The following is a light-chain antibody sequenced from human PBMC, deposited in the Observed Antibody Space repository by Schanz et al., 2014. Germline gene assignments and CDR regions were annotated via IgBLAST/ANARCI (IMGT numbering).Light chain of an antibody. Sequence: QSALPQPASVSGSPGQSITISCTGTSSDVGGYNYVSWYRQDPGKAPKLMIYEVSKRPSGVPDRFSGSKSGNTASLSVSGLQAEDEADYYCCSYTGSSTYVVFGGGTKLTVL. J-gene: IGLJ2*01. CDR1: SSDVGGYNY. V-gene: IGLV2-14*01. CDR3: CSYTGSSTYVV. CDR2: EVS.